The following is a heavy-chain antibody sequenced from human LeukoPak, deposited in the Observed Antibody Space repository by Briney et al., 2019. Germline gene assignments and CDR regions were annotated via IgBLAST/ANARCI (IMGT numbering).Heavy chain of an antibody. V-gene: IGHV1-69*05. CDR2: IIPIFGTS. J-gene: IGHJ5*02. D-gene: IGHD2-2*02. CDR3: AREIVVVPAAIRKIAMWFDP. CDR1: GGTFSSYA. Sequence: SVKVSCKASGGTFSSYAISWVRQAPGQGLEWMGGIIPIFGTSNYAQKFQGRVTNTTDESTSTANMDLSRLRSEDTAVYYCAREIVVVPAAIRKIAMWFDPWGQGTLVTVSS.